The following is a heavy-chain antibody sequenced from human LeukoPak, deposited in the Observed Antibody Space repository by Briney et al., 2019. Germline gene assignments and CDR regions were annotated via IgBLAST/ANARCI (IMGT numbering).Heavy chain of an antibody. D-gene: IGHD6-13*01. J-gene: IGHJ4*02. CDR3: ARSQPPYSSRWYYFDF. CDR2: IYSSGST. V-gene: IGHV4-4*07. Sequence: SETLSLTCTDSGGSISNYYWTWIRQPAGKGLEWIGRIYSSGSTNYNPSLKSRVTMSVDMSRDQFSLKLSSVTAADTAVSYCARSQPPYSSRWYYFDFWGQGTLVTVSS. CDR1: GGSISNYY.